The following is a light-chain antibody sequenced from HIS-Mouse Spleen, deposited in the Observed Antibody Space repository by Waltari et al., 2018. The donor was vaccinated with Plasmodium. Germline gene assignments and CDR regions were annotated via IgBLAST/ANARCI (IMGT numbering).Light chain of an antibody. CDR3: QQYNNWSFT. CDR1: QSVSSN. J-gene: IGKJ3*01. V-gene: IGKV3-15*01. Sequence: EIVMTQSPATLSVSPGERATLSCRASQSVSSNLAWYQQKPCQAPRLLIYGASSGSGTEFTLTISSLQSEDFAVYYCQQYNNWSFTFGPGTKVDIK. CDR2: GAS.